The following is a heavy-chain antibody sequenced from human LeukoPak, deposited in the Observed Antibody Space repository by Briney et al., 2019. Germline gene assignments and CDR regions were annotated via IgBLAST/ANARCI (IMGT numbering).Heavy chain of an antibody. D-gene: IGHD3-10*01. Sequence: SETLSLTCTVSGGSISSGGYYWSWIRQHPGKGLEWIGYIYYSGSTYYNPSRKSRVTISVDTSKNQFSLKLSSVTAADTAVYYCARVGYYGSGSYYNVWGQGTLVTVSS. CDR1: GGSISSGGYY. V-gene: IGHV4-31*03. CDR3: ARVGYYGSGSYYNV. J-gene: IGHJ4*02. CDR2: IYYSGST.